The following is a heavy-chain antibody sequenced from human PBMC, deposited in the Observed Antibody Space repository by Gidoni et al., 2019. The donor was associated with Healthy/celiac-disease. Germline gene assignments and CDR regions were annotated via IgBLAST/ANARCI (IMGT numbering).Heavy chain of an antibody. J-gene: IGHJ4*02. Sequence: QVQLVEAGGGGVQPGRHLRRDCAAAGFTFSRYGMHWVRQAPGKGLEWVAVISYDGSNNYYAASVTGRFTISRDNSKNTLSLPMNSLRAEDPAVYYCAKDPSRSSTSFDSWGQGTLVTVSS. CDR2: ISYDGSNN. CDR1: GFTFSRYG. D-gene: IGHD6-6*01. CDR3: AKDPSRSSTSFDS. V-gene: IGHV3-30*18.